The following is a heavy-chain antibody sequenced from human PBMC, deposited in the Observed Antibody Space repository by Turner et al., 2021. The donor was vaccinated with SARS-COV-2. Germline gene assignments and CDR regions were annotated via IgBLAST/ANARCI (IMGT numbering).Heavy chain of an antibody. CDR1: GYSLSELA. V-gene: IGHV1-24*01. D-gene: IGHD3-16*01. J-gene: IGHJ4*02. Sequence: QVQLVQCGADLKRPGASVKGSCEISGYSLSELAMYCVRQAPGKGREWMGGFDAEEGQTIYAQKFRGRVTLTEDTTTDTAYMDLSSLTSEDTATYYCATYYDDGDLRYDFWGQGTLVTVSS. CDR3: ATYYDDGDLRYDF. CDR2: FDAEEGQT.